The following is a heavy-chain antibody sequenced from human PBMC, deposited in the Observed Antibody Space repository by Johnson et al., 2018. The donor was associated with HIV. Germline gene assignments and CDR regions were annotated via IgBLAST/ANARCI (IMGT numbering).Heavy chain of an antibody. Sequence: VQLVESGGGLVQPGGSLRLSCVASGFAFSAYWMNWVRQAPGQGLEWVANIKPDGREKSYVDSVKGRFTVSRDNVKNTLYLEMHSLRVDDTAVYYCACGTTYTGWIAHNIWGQGTLVTVS. D-gene: IGHD2-21*01. CDR1: GFAFSAYW. CDR3: ACGTTYTGWIAHNI. J-gene: IGHJ3*02. V-gene: IGHV3-7*01. CDR2: IKPDGREK.